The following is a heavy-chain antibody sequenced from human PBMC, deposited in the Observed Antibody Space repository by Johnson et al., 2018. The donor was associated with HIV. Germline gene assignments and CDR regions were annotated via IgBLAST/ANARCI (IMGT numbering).Heavy chain of an antibody. V-gene: IGHV3-30-3*01. CDR2: ISYDGSIK. Sequence: QVQLVESGGGVVQPGRSLRLSCAASGFTFSSYAMHWVRQAPGKGLEWVAGISYDGSIKFSADSVKGRFTISKDNSKNTLYLQMNSLRPEDTAVYYCVQGGSCSGGWCLDALGFWGQGTTVTVSS. J-gene: IGHJ3*01. D-gene: IGHD2-15*01. CDR3: VQGGSCSGGWCLDALGF. CDR1: GFTFSSYA.